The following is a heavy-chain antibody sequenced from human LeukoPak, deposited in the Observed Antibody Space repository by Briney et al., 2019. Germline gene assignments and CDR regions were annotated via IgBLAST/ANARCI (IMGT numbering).Heavy chain of an antibody. CDR1: GGSISSSSYY. Sequence: SETLSLTCTVSGGSISSSSYYWGWIRQPPGKGLEWIGSIYYSGSTYYNPSLKSRVTISVDTSKNQFSLKLSSVTAADTAVYYCARRYLIVDIVATPSDDWGQGTLVTVSS. V-gene: IGHV4-39*01. J-gene: IGHJ4*02. CDR3: ARRYLIVDIVATPSDD. D-gene: IGHD5-12*01. CDR2: IYYSGST.